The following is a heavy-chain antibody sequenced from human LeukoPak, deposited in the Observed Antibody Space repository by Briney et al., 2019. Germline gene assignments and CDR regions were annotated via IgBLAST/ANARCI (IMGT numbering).Heavy chain of an antibody. Sequence: GGSLRLSCAASGFTFSSYAMHWVRQAPGKGLEWVAVISYDGSNKYYADSVKGRFTISRDNSKNTLYLQMNSLRAEDTAVYHCARALAVAGPFDYWGQGTLVTVSS. CDR1: GFTFSSYA. J-gene: IGHJ4*02. D-gene: IGHD6-19*01. CDR2: ISYDGSNK. V-gene: IGHV3-30-3*01. CDR3: ARALAVAGPFDY.